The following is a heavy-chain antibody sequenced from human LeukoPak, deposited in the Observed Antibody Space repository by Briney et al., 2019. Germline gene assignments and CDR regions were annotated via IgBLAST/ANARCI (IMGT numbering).Heavy chain of an antibody. CDR1: GYTFTSYY. D-gene: IGHD3-22*01. V-gene: IGHV1-46*01. Sequence: ASVKVSCKASGYTFTSYYMHWVRQAPGQGLEWMAIINPSGGGTTYAQKFQGRVTMTRDTSTSTVYTELTSLRSEDTAVYYCARGGFYDTSGPTWDWFDPWGHGTLVTVSS. J-gene: IGHJ5*02. CDR3: ARGGFYDTSGPTWDWFDP. CDR2: INPSGGGT.